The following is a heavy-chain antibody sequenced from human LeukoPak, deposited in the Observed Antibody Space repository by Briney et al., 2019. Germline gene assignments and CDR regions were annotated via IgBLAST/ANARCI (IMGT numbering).Heavy chain of an antibody. V-gene: IGHV4-39*01. CDR3: ARRGRARIIVGPGRYFDY. J-gene: IGHJ4*02. CDR2: IYYSGST. Sequence: SETLSPTCTVSGGSISSSSYYWGWIRQPPGTGLEWIGSIYYSGSTYYNPSLKSRVTISVDTSKNQFSLKLSSVTAADTAVYYCARRGRARIIVGPGRYFDYWGQGTLVTVSS. CDR1: GGSISSSSYY. D-gene: IGHD1-14*01.